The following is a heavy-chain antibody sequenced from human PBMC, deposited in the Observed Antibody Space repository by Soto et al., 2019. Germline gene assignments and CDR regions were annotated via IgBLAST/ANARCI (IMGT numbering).Heavy chain of an antibody. CDR3: ARERNAYSSSSDWFDP. D-gene: IGHD6-6*01. Sequence: VASVKVSCKASGYTFTGYYMHWVRQAPGQGLEWMGWINPNSGGTNYAQKFQGRVTMTRDTSISTAYMELSRLRSDDTAVYYCARERNAYSSSSDWFDPWGQGTLVTVSS. CDR1: GYTFTGYY. J-gene: IGHJ5*02. CDR2: INPNSGGT. V-gene: IGHV1-2*02.